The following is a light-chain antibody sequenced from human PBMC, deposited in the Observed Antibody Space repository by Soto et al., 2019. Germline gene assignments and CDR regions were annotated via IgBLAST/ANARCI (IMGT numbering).Light chain of an antibody. CDR3: QQYNNWPLT. V-gene: IGKV3-15*01. Sequence: EVVMTQSPGTLSVFPGERVTLSCRASQSVSSNLAWYQQKPGQAPRLLIYGASTRATGIPARFSGSGSGTEFTLTISSLQSEDFAVYYCQQYNNWPLTFGQGTLLEVK. J-gene: IGKJ5*01. CDR2: GAS. CDR1: QSVSSN.